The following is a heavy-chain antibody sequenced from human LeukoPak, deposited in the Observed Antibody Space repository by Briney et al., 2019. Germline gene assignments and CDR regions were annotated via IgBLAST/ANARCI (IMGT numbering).Heavy chain of an antibody. CDR3: ARDSSRGYSYGYAAY. CDR1: GFTFSSYA. V-gene: IGHV3-33*08. D-gene: IGHD5-18*01. J-gene: IGHJ4*02. Sequence: PGGSLRLSCAASGFTFSSYAMSWVRQAPGKGLEWVAVIWYDGSNKYYADSVKGRFTISRDNSKNTLYLQMNSLRAEDTAVYYCARDSSRGYSYGYAAYWGQGTLVAVSS. CDR2: IWYDGSNK.